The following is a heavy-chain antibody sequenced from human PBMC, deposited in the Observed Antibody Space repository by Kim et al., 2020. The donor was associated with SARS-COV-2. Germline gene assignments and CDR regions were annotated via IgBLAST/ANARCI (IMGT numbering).Heavy chain of an antibody. D-gene: IGHD2-2*01. J-gene: IGHJ6*03. CDR3: ARDRCSSTSCIIYYYYYMDV. Sequence: SVKVSCKASGGTFSSYAISWVRQAPGQGLEWMGRIIPILGIANYAQKFQGRVTITADKSTSTAYMELSSLRSEDTAVYYCARDRCSSTSCIIYYYYYMDVWGKGTTVTVSS. CDR2: IIPILGIA. V-gene: IGHV1-69*04. CDR1: GGTFSSYA.